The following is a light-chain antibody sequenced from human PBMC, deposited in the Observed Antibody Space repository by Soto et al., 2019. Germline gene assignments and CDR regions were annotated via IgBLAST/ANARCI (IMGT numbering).Light chain of an antibody. CDR1: QSISSW. Sequence: DIQMTQSPSTLSASVGDRVNITCRASQSISSWLAWYQQKPGKAPKLLIYKASSLESGVPSRFSGSGSGTEFTLTISSLQPDDFATYYCQQYNSVYTFGQGTNLEIK. CDR2: KAS. J-gene: IGKJ2*01. V-gene: IGKV1-5*03. CDR3: QQYNSVYT.